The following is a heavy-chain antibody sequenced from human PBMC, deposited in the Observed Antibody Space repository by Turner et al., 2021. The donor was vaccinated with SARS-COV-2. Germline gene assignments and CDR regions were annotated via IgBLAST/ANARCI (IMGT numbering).Heavy chain of an antibody. CDR3: TRSRDYYGSGTYYNYDY. CDR1: GFPFSSYS. J-gene: IGHJ4*02. D-gene: IGHD3-10*01. V-gene: IGHV3-21*02. CDR2: IKRGSSNI. Sequence: VQLVESGGGLVKPGGSLRLSCAASGFPFSSYSRNWVRRAPEKGREGVASIKRGSSNIYYADSLKGRVTISRNNTKRSLFLQKNSLRVEDTAVYYCTRSRDYYGSGTYYNYDYWGQGTLVTVSS.